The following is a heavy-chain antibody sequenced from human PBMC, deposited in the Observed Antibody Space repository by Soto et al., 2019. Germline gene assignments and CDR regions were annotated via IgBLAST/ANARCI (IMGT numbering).Heavy chain of an antibody. CDR3: ARDRDSTTGTPVKTMDV. Sequence: PGGSLRLSCAASGLTVATNYLSWVRQAPGKGLQWVSIIYSDGSTYYADSVRGRFTISRDSSKNTLYLQIDTLRAEDTAIYYCARDRDSTTGTPVKTMDVWGQGTTVTVSS. J-gene: IGHJ6*02. CDR2: IYSDGST. D-gene: IGHD4-4*01. CDR1: GLTVATNY. V-gene: IGHV3-53*01.